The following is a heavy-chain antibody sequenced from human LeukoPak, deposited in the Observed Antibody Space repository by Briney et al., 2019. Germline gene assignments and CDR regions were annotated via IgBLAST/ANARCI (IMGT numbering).Heavy chain of an antibody. D-gene: IGHD3-22*01. V-gene: IGHV4-4*07. CDR2: IYTRGST. CDR1: GGSISSYC. Sequence: SETLSLTCTVSGGSISSYCWSWIRQPAGKGLEWLGRIYTRGSTNYNPSLKSRVTMSADLSKNQSSLKLSSVTAADAAVYYFAGEGHYYDITVYYNGGEDYWGQGTLVTVSS. J-gene: IGHJ4*02. CDR3: AGEGHYYDITVYYNGGEDY.